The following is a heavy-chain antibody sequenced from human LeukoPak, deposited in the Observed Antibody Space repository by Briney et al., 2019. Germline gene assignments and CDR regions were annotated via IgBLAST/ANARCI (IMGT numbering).Heavy chain of an antibody. CDR1: GLFFSTNW. Sequence: GGSLRLSCAASGLFFSTNWMSWVRQAPGKGLEWVANIKQDGSEKYYVDSVKGRFTISRDNAENSLYLQMNSLRAEDTAVYYCARGHSSGWYYFDYWGQGTLVTVSS. CDR3: ARGHSSGWYYFDY. D-gene: IGHD6-19*01. V-gene: IGHV3-7*01. CDR2: IKQDGSEK. J-gene: IGHJ4*02.